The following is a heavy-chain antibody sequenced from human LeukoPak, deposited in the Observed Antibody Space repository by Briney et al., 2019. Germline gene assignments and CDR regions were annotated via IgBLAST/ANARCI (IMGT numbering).Heavy chain of an antibody. J-gene: IGHJ4*02. CDR1: GGSFSGYY. Sequence: SETLSLTCAVYGGSFSGYYWSWIRQPPGKGLEWIGEINHSGSTNYNRSLKSRVTISLDTSKNQFSLNLSSVTAADTAVYYCARARYSSGWAEFDYWGQGTLVTVSS. V-gene: IGHV4-34*01. CDR3: ARARYSSGWAEFDY. CDR2: INHSGST. D-gene: IGHD6-19*01.